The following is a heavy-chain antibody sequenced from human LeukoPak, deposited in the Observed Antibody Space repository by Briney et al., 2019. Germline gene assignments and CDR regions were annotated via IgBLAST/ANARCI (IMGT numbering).Heavy chain of an antibody. CDR1: GGSISSSSYH. Sequence: SETLSLTCTVSGGSISSSSYHWGWIRLPPGKGLEWIGSIFYSGTTYYNPSLKSRVTISVDTSKNQFSLKLSSVTAADTAMYYCARQTYYDRGGYPFDQWGQGTLVTVSS. D-gene: IGHD3-22*01. CDR3: ARQTYYDRGGYPFDQ. V-gene: IGHV4-39*01. J-gene: IGHJ4*02. CDR2: IFYSGTT.